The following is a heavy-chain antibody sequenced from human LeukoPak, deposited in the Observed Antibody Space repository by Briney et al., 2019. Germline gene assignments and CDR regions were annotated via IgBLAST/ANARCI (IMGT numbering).Heavy chain of an antibody. CDR2: IYYRGDT. CDR1: GGSISSGSYS. D-gene: IGHD2-2*01. CDR3: ARLVPAARGTSWFDP. V-gene: IGHV4-31*03. J-gene: IGHJ5*02. Sequence: SETLSLTCTVSGGSISSGSYSWSWIRQHPGKGLEWIGYIYYRGDTDYNPSLKSRVTISVDTSKNQFSLRLSSVTAADTAIYYCARLVPAARGTSWFDPWGQGALVTVSS.